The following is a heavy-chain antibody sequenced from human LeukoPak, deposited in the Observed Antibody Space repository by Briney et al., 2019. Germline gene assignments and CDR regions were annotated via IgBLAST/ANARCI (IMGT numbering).Heavy chain of an antibody. CDR2: ISGNAYTT. CDR1: GFTFTNYA. J-gene: IGHJ4*02. CDR3: AKEALSHGGNIDY. D-gene: IGHD4-23*01. V-gene: IGHV3-23*01. Sequence: GGSLRLSCAASGFTFTNYAMIWVRQAPGKGLEWVSAISGNAYTTYYADSVKGRFTISRDNSKNTLFLQMNSLRAEDTAVYYCAKEALSHGGNIDYWGQGTLVTVSS.